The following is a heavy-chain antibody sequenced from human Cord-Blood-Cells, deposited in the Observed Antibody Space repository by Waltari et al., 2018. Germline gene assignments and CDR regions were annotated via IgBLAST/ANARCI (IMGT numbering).Heavy chain of an antibody. CDR1: VFTFTSSA. CDR2: ISGSGGST. CDR3: AKDQGDSSFDY. J-gene: IGHJ4*02. D-gene: IGHD3-16*01. V-gene: IGHV3-23*01. Sequence: EVQLLESGGGLVQPGGSLSLRCSASVFTFTSSAMIWSRQAPGKGLGWVSAISGSGGSTYYADSVKGRFTISRDNSKNTLYLQMNSLRAEDTAVYYCAKDQGDSSFDYWGQGTLVTVSS.